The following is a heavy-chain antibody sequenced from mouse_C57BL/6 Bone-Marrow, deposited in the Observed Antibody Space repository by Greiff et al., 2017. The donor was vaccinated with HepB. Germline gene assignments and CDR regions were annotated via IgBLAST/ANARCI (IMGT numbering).Heavy chain of an antibody. D-gene: IGHD1-1*01. Sequence: DVKLVESGGDLVKPGGSLKLSCAASGFTFSSYGMCWVRQTPVKRLEWVATISSGGSYTYYQDSVKGRVTISRDNATNTLYLQMSSLKSEDTAMYFCARPDYYGSSASFGDWGQGILVTASA. J-gene: IGHJ3*01. CDR1: GFTFSSYG. CDR3: ARPDYYGSSASFGD. CDR2: ISSGGSYT. V-gene: IGHV5-6*02.